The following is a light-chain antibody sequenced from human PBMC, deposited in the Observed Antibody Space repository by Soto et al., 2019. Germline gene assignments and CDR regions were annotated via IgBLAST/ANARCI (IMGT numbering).Light chain of an antibody. CDR3: QQYGSSPRT. J-gene: IGKJ1*01. Sequence: EIVLTQSPGTLSLSPGERATLSCRASQSVSSSYLAWYQQKPGQAPRLLIYGASSRATGLPDRFSGSGSGTDFTLTSSRLEPEDVAVYYCQQYGSSPRTFGQGTKVEIK. V-gene: IGKV3-20*01. CDR1: QSVSSSY. CDR2: GAS.